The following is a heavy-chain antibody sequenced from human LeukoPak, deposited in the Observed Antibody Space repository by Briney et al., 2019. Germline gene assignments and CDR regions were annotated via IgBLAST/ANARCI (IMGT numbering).Heavy chain of an antibody. CDR1: NYTFSDAW. J-gene: IGHJ4*02. V-gene: IGHV3-15*07. CDR3: TTDPFYDSAGFGF. Sequence: GGSLRLSCAASNYTFSDAWMNWVRQAPGKGLEWVGRIEAKAHGGTTNYAAPVKGRFTISRDDSKNTLYLQMSSLKTEDTAVYYCTTDPFYDSAGFGFWGQGALVTVS. D-gene: IGHD3-22*01. CDR2: IEAKAHGGTT.